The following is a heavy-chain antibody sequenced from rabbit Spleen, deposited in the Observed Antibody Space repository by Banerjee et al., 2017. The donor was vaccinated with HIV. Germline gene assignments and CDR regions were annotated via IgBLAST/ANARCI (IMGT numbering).Heavy chain of an antibody. J-gene: IGHJ4*01. V-gene: IGHV1S45*01. CDR2: IYTGNGKN. CDR3: ARDSGTYDYIDGYFNL. Sequence: QEQLVESGGGLVKPGASLTLICIASGFSFSTTYDMCWVRQAPGKGLEWVGCIYTGNGKNYYASWAKGRFTISKTSSTTVTLQMTSLTAADTATYFCARDSGTYDYIDGYFNLWGPGTLVTVS. CDR1: GFSFSTTYD. D-gene: IGHD6-1*01.